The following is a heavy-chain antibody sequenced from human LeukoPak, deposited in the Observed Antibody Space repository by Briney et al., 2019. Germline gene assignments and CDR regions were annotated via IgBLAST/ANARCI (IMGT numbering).Heavy chain of an antibody. V-gene: IGHV3-21*01. CDR1: GFE. J-gene: IGHJ4*02. CDR3: ARDRGYSGYD. CDR2: ISSSSSYI. Sequence: GGSLRLSCAASGFEMNWVRQAPGKGLEWVSSISSSSSYIYYADSVKGRFTISRDNAKNSLYLQMNSLRAEDTAVYYCARDRGYSGYDWGQGTLVTVSS. D-gene: IGHD5-12*01.